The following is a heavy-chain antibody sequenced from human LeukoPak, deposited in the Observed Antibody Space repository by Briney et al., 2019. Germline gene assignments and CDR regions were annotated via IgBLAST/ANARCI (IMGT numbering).Heavy chain of an antibody. V-gene: IGHV4-59*01. CDR3: ARGTRDAAFDI. CDR1: GGSISSYY. Sequence: PSETLSLTCTVSGGSISSYYWSWIRQPPGKGLEWIGHIYYSGSTNYNPSLKSRVTISVDTSKNQFSLKLSSVTAADTAVYYCARGTRDAAFDIWGQGTMVTVSS. CDR2: IYYSGST. J-gene: IGHJ3*02. D-gene: IGHD1-14*01.